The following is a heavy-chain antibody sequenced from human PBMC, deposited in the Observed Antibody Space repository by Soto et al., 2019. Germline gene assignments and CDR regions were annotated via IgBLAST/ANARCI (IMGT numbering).Heavy chain of an antibody. D-gene: IGHD3-10*01. CDR1: GFTFSDFY. CDR3: AKDYKVSGSYYGSLNYYYGMDV. J-gene: IGHJ6*02. Sequence: PGGSLRLSCAASGFTFSDFYMSWIRQAPGKGLQWLSYISGSSRYTNYADSVKGRLTISRDNANNSLYLQMNSLRAEDTAVYYCAKDYKVSGSYYGSLNYYYGMDVWSQGTTVAVSS. V-gene: IGHV3-11*06. CDR2: ISGSSRYT.